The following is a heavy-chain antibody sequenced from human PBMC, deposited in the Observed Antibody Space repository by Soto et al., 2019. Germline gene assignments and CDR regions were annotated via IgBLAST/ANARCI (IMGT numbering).Heavy chain of an antibody. CDR2: IYPGDSDT. CDR1: GYSFTSYW. V-gene: IGHV5-51*01. D-gene: IGHD2-2*01. J-gene: IGHJ4*02. Sequence: GESLKISCKGSGYSFTSYWIGWVRQMPGKGLEWMGIIYPGDSDTRYSPSCQGQVTISANKSTRTAYLQWSSLKASDTAMYYCARRDIVVVPAGRNYFDYWGQGTLVTVSS. CDR3: ARRDIVVVPAGRNYFDY.